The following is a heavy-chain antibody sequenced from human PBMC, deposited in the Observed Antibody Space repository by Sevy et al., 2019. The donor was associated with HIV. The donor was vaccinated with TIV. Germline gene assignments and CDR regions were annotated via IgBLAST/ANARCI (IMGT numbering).Heavy chain of an antibody. D-gene: IGHD1-26*01. V-gene: IGHV4-59*01. CDR1: GGSISSYY. Sequence: SETLSLTCTVSGGSISSYYWSWIRQPPGKGLEWIGYIYYSGSTNYKPSLKSRVTISVDTSKNQFSLKLSSVTAADTAVYYCARTSRVSYLFDYWGQGTLVTVS. CDR2: IYYSGST. CDR3: ARTSRVSYLFDY. J-gene: IGHJ4*02.